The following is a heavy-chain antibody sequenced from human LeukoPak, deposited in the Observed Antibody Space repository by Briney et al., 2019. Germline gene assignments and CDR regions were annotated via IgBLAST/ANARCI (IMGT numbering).Heavy chain of an antibody. D-gene: IGHD1-26*01. J-gene: IGHJ4*02. Sequence: VANIYHDGSERNYVDSVKGRFTISRDNAKNSVYLQMNSLRPDDTAVYFCARYRGASDLDYWGQGTLVTVSS. CDR3: ARYRGASDLDY. CDR2: IYHDGSER. V-gene: IGHV3-7*03.